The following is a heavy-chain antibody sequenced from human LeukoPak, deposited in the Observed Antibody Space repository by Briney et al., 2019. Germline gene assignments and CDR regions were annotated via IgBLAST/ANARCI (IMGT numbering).Heavy chain of an antibody. V-gene: IGHV3-7*01. CDR1: GFTFSQTW. Sequence: GGSLRLSCAASGFTFSQTWMTWVRQAPGKGLEWVANTKPDGTAEYYADSVRGRFTTSRDNANNFLYLQMNSLRGEDTAVYYCARDGGLHTNFDYWGQGTLVTVSS. CDR2: TKPDGTAE. J-gene: IGHJ4*02. D-gene: IGHD2-15*01. CDR3: ARDGGLHTNFDY.